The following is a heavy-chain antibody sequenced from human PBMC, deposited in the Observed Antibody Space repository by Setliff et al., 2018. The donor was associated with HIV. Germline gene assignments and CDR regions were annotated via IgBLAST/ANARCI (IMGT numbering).Heavy chain of an antibody. CDR3: ARVRTTVSTDFYYYMDV. CDR2: ISRASTSI. D-gene: IGHD4-17*01. CDR1: GFTFNMYT. V-gene: IGHV3-21*01. J-gene: IGHJ6*03. Sequence: GGSLRLSCAASGFTFNMYTMAWVRQAPGKGLEWVSSISRASTSIYYADSVKGRFTISRDNAKNSLYLQMNSLRAEDTAVYYCARVRTTVSTDFYYYMDVWGKGTTVTVSS.